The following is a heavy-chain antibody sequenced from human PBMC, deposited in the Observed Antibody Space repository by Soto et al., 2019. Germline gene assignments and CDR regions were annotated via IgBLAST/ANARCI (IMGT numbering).Heavy chain of an antibody. Sequence: QVQLQESGPGLVKPSQTLSLTCTVSGGSISSGGYYWSWIRQHPGKGLEWIGCIYYSGSTDYNAYNKSRVTISLDTSKNNCALNLTSVTAADPAVYYCARDNLRLGFYYWGQGTQVSVSS. V-gene: IGHV4-31*03. CDR3: ARDNLRLGFYY. CDR1: GGSISSGGYY. CDR2: IYYSGST. J-gene: IGHJ4*02. D-gene: IGHD3-16*01.